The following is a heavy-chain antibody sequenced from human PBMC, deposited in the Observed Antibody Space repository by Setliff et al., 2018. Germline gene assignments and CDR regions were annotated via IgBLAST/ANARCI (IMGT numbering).Heavy chain of an antibody. Sequence: GESLKISCAASGLTFSTYDLHWVRQVPGKGLEWVSSIGPSGATFYTGSVKGRFTISRENAKNSLYLQMNSLRAGDTAVYYCARESAPHGVRGVGGFDIWGQGTMVTVSS. CDR1: GLTFSTYD. CDR3: ARESAPHGVRGVGGFDI. V-gene: IGHV3-13*01. CDR2: IGPSGAT. D-gene: IGHD1-26*01. J-gene: IGHJ3*02.